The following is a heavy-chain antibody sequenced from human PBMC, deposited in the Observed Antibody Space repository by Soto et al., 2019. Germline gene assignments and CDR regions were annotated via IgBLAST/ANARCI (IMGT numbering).Heavy chain of an antibody. CDR3: ARDGMTTGDT. V-gene: IGHV4-4*07. Sequence: SETLSLTCIVSGVSVRSYTWSWVRQPANKGLEWIGRVFSSVSATYNPSLKSRVSISMDAPENRISLKLDSVTAADAGVYFCARDGMTTGDTWGPGTLVTVSS. D-gene: IGHD2-21*02. CDR1: GVSVRSYT. CDR2: VFSSVSA. J-gene: IGHJ4*02.